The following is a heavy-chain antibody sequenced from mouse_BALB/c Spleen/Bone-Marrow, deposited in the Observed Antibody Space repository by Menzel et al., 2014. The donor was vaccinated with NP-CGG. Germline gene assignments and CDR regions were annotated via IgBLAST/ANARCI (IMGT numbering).Heavy chain of an antibody. Sequence: EVMLVESGGGLVQPGGSLRLSCTTSWFTFTDYYMSWVRQPPGKALEWLAFIRNKAYGYTTEYSASVRGRFTISRDNSQSILYLQMNTLRAEDSATYYCARFPMDYWGQGASITISS. CDR2: IRNKAYGYTT. J-gene: IGHJ4*01. CDR3: ARFPMDY. CDR1: WFTFTDYY. V-gene: IGHV7-3*02.